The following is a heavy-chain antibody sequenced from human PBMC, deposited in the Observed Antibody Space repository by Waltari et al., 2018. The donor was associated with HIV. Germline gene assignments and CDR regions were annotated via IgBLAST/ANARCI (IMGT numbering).Heavy chain of an antibody. D-gene: IGHD2-15*01. V-gene: IGHV4-34*01. Sequence: QVQLQQWGAGLLKPSETLSLTCAVYGGSFSGYYWSWIRQPPGKGLEWIGEINHSGSTNYNPSLKRRVTISVDTSKNQFSLKLSSVTAADTAVYYCARSTPYYCSGGSCYSGVRWFDPWGQGTLVTVSS. J-gene: IGHJ5*02. CDR3: ARSTPYYCSGGSCYSGVRWFDP. CDR2: INHSGST. CDR1: GGSFSGYY.